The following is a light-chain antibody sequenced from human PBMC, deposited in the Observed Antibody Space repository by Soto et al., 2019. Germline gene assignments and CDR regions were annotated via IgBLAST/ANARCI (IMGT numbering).Light chain of an antibody. CDR2: DVT. V-gene: IGLV2-14*01. CDR1: SSDIGTYNS. Sequence: QSALTQPASVSGSPGQSITISCTGTSSDIGTYNSVSWYQQHAGKVPKLMIYDVTNRPSGVSDRFSGSKSGNTASLTISVLQAEDEADYYCTSYTTSSTLVFGGGTKLTVL. J-gene: IGLJ2*01. CDR3: TSYTTSSTLV.